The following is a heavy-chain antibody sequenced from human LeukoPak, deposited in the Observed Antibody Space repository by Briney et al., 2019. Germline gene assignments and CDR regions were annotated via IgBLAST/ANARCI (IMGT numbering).Heavy chain of an antibody. V-gene: IGHV3-30-3*01. D-gene: IGHD3-22*01. CDR2: ISYDGSNK. Sequence: GGSLRLSCAASGFTFSSYAMHWVRQAPGKGLEWVAVISYDGSNKYYADSVKGRFTISRDNSKNTLYLQMNSLRAEDTAVYYCARRDCDSIKCRGSNWFDPWGQGTLVSVSS. CDR1: GFTFSSYA. J-gene: IGHJ5*02. CDR3: ARRDCDSIKCRGSNWFDP.